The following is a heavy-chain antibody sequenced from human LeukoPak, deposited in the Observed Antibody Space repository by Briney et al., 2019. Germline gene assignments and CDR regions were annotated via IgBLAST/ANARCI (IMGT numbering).Heavy chain of an antibody. CDR1: GFTFSSYA. CDR3: ARGRDCSSTSCFPEYYYYYYGMDV. Sequence: GGSLRLSCAASGFTFSSYAMHWVRQAPGKGLEWVAVISYDGSNKYYADSVKGRFTNSRDNSKNTLYLQMNSLRAEDTAVYYCARGRDCSSTSCFPEYYYYYYGMDVWGQGTTVTVSS. D-gene: IGHD2-2*01. V-gene: IGHV3-30*04. CDR2: ISYDGSNK. J-gene: IGHJ6*02.